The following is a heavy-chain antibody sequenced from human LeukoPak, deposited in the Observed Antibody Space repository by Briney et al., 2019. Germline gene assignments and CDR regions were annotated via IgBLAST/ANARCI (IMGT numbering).Heavy chain of an antibody. CDR1: GFTFSSYA. Sequence: GGSLRLSCAASGFTFSSYAMSWVRQAPGKGLEWVSAISGGGGSTYYADSVKGRFTISRDNSKNTLYLQMNSLRAEDTAVYYCAKDYGSSSTNWFDPWGQGTLVTVSS. V-gene: IGHV3-23*01. J-gene: IGHJ5*02. D-gene: IGHD6-6*01. CDR3: AKDYGSSSTNWFDP. CDR2: ISGGGGST.